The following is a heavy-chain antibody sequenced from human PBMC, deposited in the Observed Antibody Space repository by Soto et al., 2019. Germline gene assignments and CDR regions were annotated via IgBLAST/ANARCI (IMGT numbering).Heavy chain of an antibody. CDR1: GFTFSSYS. V-gene: IGHV3-21*01. J-gene: IGHJ4*02. CDR2: ISSSSSYI. CDR3: ARDIVAEVRTSYLC. Sequence: PGGSLRLSCAASGFTFSSYSMNWVRQAPGKGLEWVSSISSSSSYIYYADSVKGRFTISRDNAKNSLYLQMNSLRAENRAEDECARDIVAEVRTSYLCWGQG. D-gene: IGHD1-26*01.